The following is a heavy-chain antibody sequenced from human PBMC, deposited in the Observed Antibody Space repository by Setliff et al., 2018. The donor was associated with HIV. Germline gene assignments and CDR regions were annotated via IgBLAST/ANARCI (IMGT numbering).Heavy chain of an antibody. CDR3: ARGDGDPMVRGVIIPNWFDP. V-gene: IGHV4-34*01. Sequence: LSLTCAVYGGSFSAYYWSWIRQPPGKGLEWIGEINHSGSTNYNSSLKSRVTMSVDTSKNQFSLKLSSVTAADTAVYYCARGDGDPMVRGVIIPNWFDPWGQGTLVTVS. D-gene: IGHD3-10*01. J-gene: IGHJ5*02. CDR2: INHSGST. CDR1: GGSFSAYY.